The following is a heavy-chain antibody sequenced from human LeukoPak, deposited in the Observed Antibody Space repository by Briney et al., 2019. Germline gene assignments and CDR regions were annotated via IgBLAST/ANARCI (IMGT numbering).Heavy chain of an antibody. Sequence: PGGSLRLSCAASGFTLSSYAMSWVRQAPGKGLEWVSAISNTCNTYHSDSVNGRFTISRDISKNTLFFQMNRLRPEDAAVYYCAKAPVTTCRGAFCYPFDYWGLGTLVTVSS. D-gene: IGHD2-15*01. CDR3: AKAPVTTCRGAFCYPFDY. CDR1: GFTLSSYA. V-gene: IGHV3-23*01. CDR2: ISNTCNT. J-gene: IGHJ4*02.